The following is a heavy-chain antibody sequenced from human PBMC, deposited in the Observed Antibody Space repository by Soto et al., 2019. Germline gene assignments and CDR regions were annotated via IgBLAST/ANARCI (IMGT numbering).Heavy chain of an antibody. J-gene: IGHJ4*02. CDR2: VNPIVSMS. V-gene: IGHV1-69*02. CDR3: ASSYGSGYRAFDY. CDR1: GDTFNFYS. D-gene: IGHD3-10*01. Sequence: QVQLVQSGAEVKRPGSSVKVSSKASGDTFNFYSINWVRQAPGLGLEWMGRVNPIVSMSNYAQKFQGRVTXTXDXXTSTAYLKLSRLRSEDTAIYYCASSYGSGYRAFDYWGQGALVTVSS.